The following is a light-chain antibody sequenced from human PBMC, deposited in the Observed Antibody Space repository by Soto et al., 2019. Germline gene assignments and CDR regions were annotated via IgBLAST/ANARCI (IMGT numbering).Light chain of an antibody. J-gene: IGKJ1*01. CDR3: QKYNNALGT. CDR2: AAS. V-gene: IGKV1-39*01. CDR1: QSISSY. Sequence: DIQMTQSPSSLSASVGDRVTITCRASQSISSYLNWYQQKPGKAPKLLIYAASSLQSGVPSRFSGSGSGTDFTLTISSLQPEDVATYYCQKYNNALGTFGQGTKVDIK.